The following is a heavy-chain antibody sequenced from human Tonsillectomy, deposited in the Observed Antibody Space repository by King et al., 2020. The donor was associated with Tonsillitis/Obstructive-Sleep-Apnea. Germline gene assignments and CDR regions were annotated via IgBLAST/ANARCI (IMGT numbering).Heavy chain of an antibody. D-gene: IGHD2-15*01. J-gene: IGHJ4*02. CDR1: GYSFTSYW. CDR2: IYSGDSDT. V-gene: IGHV5-51*01. Sequence: QLVQSGAEVKKTGESLKISCKGSGYSFTSYWIGWVRQMPGEGREWMGSIYSGDSDTRYSPAFQFQGTISADKSISPPYLQWSSLKASDTAMYYCATYPGYCSGGRCYSMVNYFDYWGQGTLVTVSS. CDR3: ATYPGYCSGGRCYSMVNYFDY.